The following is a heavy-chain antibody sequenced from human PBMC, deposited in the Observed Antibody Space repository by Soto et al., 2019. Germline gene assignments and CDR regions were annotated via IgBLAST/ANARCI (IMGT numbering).Heavy chain of an antibody. D-gene: IGHD2-2*01. Sequence: SQTLSLTCPVSYGSISSYYWSWILQPPVKGLEFIGYIYYSGSTNYNPSLKSRVTISVDTSKNQFSLKLSSVTAADTAVYYCARATPPHIVVVPAGAFDIWGQGTMVTVSS. CDR3: ARATPPHIVVVPAGAFDI. V-gene: IGHV4-59*01. CDR2: IYYSGST. CDR1: YGSISSYY. J-gene: IGHJ3*02.